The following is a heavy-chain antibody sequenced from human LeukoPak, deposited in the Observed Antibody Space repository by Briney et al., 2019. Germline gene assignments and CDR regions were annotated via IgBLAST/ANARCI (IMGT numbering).Heavy chain of an antibody. V-gene: IGHV3-48*02. D-gene: IGHD3-10*01. CDR3: ARDFVVHMDV. CDR2: ISSRSSTI. Sequence: GGSLRLSCAASGFTFSSYSMNWVRQAPGKGLEWVSYISSRSSTIYYADSVKGRFTISRDNAKNSLYLQINSLRDEDTAVYYCARDFVVHMDVWGQGTTVTVSS. CDR1: GFTFSSYS. J-gene: IGHJ6*02.